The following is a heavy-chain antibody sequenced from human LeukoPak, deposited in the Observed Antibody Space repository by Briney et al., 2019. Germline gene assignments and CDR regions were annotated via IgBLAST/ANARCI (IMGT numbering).Heavy chain of an antibody. CDR1: GFTFSSYS. J-gene: IGHJ4*02. Sequence: GGSLRLSCAASGFTFSSYSMNWVSQAPGKGLEWVSSISSSSSYIYYADSVKGRFTISRDNAKNTLYLQMNSLRAEDTSVYYCAREPHLDYWGQGTLVTVSS. V-gene: IGHV3-21*01. CDR3: AREPHLDY. CDR2: ISSSSSYI.